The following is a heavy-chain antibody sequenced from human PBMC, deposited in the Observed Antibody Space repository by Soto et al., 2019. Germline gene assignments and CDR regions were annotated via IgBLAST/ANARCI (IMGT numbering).Heavy chain of an antibody. V-gene: IGHV1-18*01. J-gene: IGHJ6*02. CDR1: GYTFTSYG. D-gene: IGHD1-26*01. Sequence: SVKVSCKASGYTFTSYGITWVRQAPGQGLEWVGWISPYDGDTHQGQTLQGRVTMTTDTSTRTAHMELRSLRSDDTAVYYCARNRIKWTHGQHHYHKYGMDAWGQGTTVTVSS. CDR3: ARNRIKWTHGQHHYHKYGMDA. CDR2: ISPYDGDT.